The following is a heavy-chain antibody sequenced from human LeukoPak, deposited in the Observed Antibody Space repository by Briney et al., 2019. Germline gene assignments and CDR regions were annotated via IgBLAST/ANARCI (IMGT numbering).Heavy chain of an antibody. Sequence: SETLSLTCTVSGGSISSSSYYWGWIRQPPGKGLEWIGSIYYSGSTYYNPSLKSRVTISVDTSKNQFSLKLSSVTAADTAVYYCARVGYSYAHDAFDIWGQGTMVTVSS. J-gene: IGHJ3*02. CDR2: IYYSGST. D-gene: IGHD5-18*01. CDR3: ARVGYSYAHDAFDI. V-gene: IGHV4-39*07. CDR1: GGSISSSSYY.